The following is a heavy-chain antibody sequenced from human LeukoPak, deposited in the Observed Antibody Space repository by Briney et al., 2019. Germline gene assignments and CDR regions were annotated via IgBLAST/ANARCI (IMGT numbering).Heavy chain of an antibody. Sequence: GGSLRLSCAASGFTVSSNYMNWVRQAPGKGLEWVAVISYDGSNKYYADSVKGRFTISRDNSKNTLYLQMNSLRAEDTAVYYCARDLIAVAGNYYYYMDVWGKGTTVTVSS. CDR1: GFTVSSNY. CDR2: ISYDGSNK. CDR3: ARDLIAVAGNYYYYMDV. V-gene: IGHV3-30-3*01. J-gene: IGHJ6*03. D-gene: IGHD6-19*01.